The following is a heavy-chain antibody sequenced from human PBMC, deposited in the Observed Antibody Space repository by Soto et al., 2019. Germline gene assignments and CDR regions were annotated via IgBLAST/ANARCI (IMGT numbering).Heavy chain of an antibody. CDR3: TTDSYFTLKLVRFDY. Sequence: GAPVKVTCKDSGGTLSSNTSRWVRQAPGQGLEWMGRIIPILGIANYAQKFQGRVTITADKSTSTAYMQMNSLKTEDTAVYYCTTDSYFTLKLVRFDYWGLGTLVTVS. V-gene: IGHV1-69*04. CDR1: GGTLSSNT. J-gene: IGHJ4*01. D-gene: IGHD3-22*01. CDR2: IIPILGIA.